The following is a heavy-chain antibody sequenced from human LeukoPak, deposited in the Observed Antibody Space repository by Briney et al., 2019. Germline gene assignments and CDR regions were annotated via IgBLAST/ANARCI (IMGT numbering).Heavy chain of an antibody. CDR1: GGSIRSYY. CDR2: IYYSGST. CDR3: ARDEYNWFDP. Sequence: SETLSLTXTVSGGSIRSYYWSWIRQPPGKGLEWIGYIYYSGSTNYNPSLKSRVTMSVDTSKNQFSLKLSSVTAADTAVYYCARDEYNWFDPWGQGTLVTVSS. J-gene: IGHJ5*02. V-gene: IGHV4-59*01.